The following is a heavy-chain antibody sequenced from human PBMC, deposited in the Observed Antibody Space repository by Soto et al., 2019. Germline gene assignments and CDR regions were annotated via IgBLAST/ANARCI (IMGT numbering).Heavy chain of an antibody. CDR3: ARFGRDLGSSSPFDY. Sequence: QVQLQESGPGLVKPSQTLSLTCTVSGGSISSGGYYWSWIRQHPGKGLEWIGYIYYSGSTYYNPSLKRRVTISVDTSKNQFSLKLSSVTAADTAVYYCARFGRDLGSSSPFDYWGQGTLVTVSS. V-gene: IGHV4-31*03. J-gene: IGHJ4*02. D-gene: IGHD3-16*01. CDR1: GGSISSGGYY. CDR2: IYYSGST.